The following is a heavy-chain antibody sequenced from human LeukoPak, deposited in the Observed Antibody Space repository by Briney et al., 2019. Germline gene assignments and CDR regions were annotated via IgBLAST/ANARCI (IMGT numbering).Heavy chain of an antibody. D-gene: IGHD3-3*01. V-gene: IGHV4-4*07. CDR3: ARQIRPNYDFWSGFNASPYYFDY. J-gene: IGHJ4*02. CDR1: GGSISSYY. CDR2: IYTSGST. Sequence: SETLSLTCTVSGGSISSYYWSWIRQPAGKGLEWIGRIYTSGSTNYNPSLKSRVTISVDTSKNQFSLKLGSVAAADTAVYYCARQIRPNYDFWSGFNASPYYFDYWGQGTLVTVSS.